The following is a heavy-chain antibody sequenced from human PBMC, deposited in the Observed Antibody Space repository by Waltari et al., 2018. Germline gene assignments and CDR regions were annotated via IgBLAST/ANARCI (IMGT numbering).Heavy chain of an antibody. Sequence: QVQLVESGGGVVQPGRSLRLSCAASGLTFSSYAMPWVRQAPGKGLEWVAVISYDGSNKYYADSVKGRFTISRDNSKNTLYLQMNSLRAEDTAVYYCARDLGYSSSWYDYWGQGTLVTVSS. V-gene: IGHV3-30*01. D-gene: IGHD6-13*01. CDR2: ISYDGSNK. CDR3: ARDLGYSSSWYDY. CDR1: GLTFSSYA. J-gene: IGHJ4*02.